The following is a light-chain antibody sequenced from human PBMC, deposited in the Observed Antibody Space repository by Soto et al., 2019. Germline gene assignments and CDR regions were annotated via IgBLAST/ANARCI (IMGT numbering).Light chain of an antibody. Sequence: QSALTQPASVSGSPGQSITISCTGTSSDVGGYNYVSWYQQHPGKAPKLMIYEVSNRPSGVSNRFSGSKSGNTASLTISGLQAEDETDYFCSLYSSNGSLIFGPGTKVTVL. CDR3: SLYSSNGSLI. V-gene: IGLV2-14*01. CDR1: SSDVGGYNY. CDR2: EVS. J-gene: IGLJ1*01.